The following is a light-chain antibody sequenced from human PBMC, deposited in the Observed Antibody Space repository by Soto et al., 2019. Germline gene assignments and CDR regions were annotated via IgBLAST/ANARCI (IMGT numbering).Light chain of an antibody. V-gene: IGLV2-8*01. CDR3: KSYAGSNNGV. CDR1: SSDVGGYNY. CDR2: EVS. J-gene: IGLJ3*02. Sequence: QSALTQPPSASGSPGQSVTISCTGTSSDVGGYNYVSWYQQHPGKAPKLMIYEVSNRPSGVPDRFSGSKSGNTASLTVSGLQAEDEADYYCKSYAGSNNGVFGGGTKLTVL.